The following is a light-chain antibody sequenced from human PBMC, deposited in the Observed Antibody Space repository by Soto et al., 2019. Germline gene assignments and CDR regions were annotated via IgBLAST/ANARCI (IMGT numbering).Light chain of an antibody. CDR2: LGS. V-gene: IGKV2-28*01. CDR3: MQALQTPIP. J-gene: IGKJ5*01. Sequence: DIVMTQYPLSLPVTPGEPASISCRSSQSLLHRNGYNYLDWYLQKPGQSPQLLIYLGSSRASGVPDRFSGSESGTDFTLNISRVEAEDVGIYYCMQALQTPIPFGQVRLPAVK. CDR1: QSLLHRNGYNY.